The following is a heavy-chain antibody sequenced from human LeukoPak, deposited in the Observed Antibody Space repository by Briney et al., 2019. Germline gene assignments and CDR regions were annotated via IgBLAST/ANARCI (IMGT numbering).Heavy chain of an antibody. Sequence: GGSLRLSCATSGLTFSNAWMSWVRQAPGKGLEWVGRIKRKSDGGTTDYAAPVKGRFTISRDDSKNTLYLQMNSLKSEDTAVYYCTTELDVRPNHYWGQGTLVTVSS. CDR2: IKRKSDGGTT. V-gene: IGHV3-15*01. CDR1: GLTFSNAW. D-gene: IGHD1-14*01. J-gene: IGHJ4*02. CDR3: TTELDVRPNHY.